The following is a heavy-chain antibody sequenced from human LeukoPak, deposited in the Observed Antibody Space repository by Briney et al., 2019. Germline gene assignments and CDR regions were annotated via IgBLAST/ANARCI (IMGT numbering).Heavy chain of an antibody. CDR2: ISGSGGST. Sequence: GGSLRLSCAASGFTLSSYAMSWVRQAPGKGLEWVSAISGSGGSTYYADSVKGRFTISRDNSKNTLYLQMNSLRAEDTAVYYCAKDPHRPKEWELLASGVEWFDPWGQGTLVTVSS. V-gene: IGHV3-23*01. CDR3: AKDPHRPKEWELLASGVEWFDP. CDR1: GFTLSSYA. D-gene: IGHD1-26*01. J-gene: IGHJ5*02.